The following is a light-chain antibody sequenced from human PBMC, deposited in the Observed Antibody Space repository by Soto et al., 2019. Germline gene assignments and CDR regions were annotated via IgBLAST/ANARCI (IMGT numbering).Light chain of an antibody. CDR1: QSVSSIY. Sequence: EIVLTQSPGILSLSPGERVTLSCRASQSVSSIYLAWYQQKPGQAPRLLIYATSSRAPGIPDRFSGSGSGTDFTLTISRLEPEDFAVYYCQQYGDGNSPRYSFGQGTRLEIK. CDR3: QQYGDGNSPRYS. V-gene: IGKV3-20*01. J-gene: IGKJ2*03. CDR2: ATS.